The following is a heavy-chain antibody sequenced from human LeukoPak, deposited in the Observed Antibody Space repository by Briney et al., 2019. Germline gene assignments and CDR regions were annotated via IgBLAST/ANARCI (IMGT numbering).Heavy chain of an antibody. Sequence: GGSLRLSCAASGFTFSIYNMNWVRQAPGKRREWVSCISSSSSYIYYADSVKGRFTISRDNAKNSLYLQMNSLRAEDTAVYYCARLTTTVTTPFDYWGQGTLVTVSS. CDR3: ARLTTTVTTPFDY. CDR1: GFTFSIYN. V-gene: IGHV3-21*01. D-gene: IGHD4-17*01. CDR2: ISSSSSYI. J-gene: IGHJ4*02.